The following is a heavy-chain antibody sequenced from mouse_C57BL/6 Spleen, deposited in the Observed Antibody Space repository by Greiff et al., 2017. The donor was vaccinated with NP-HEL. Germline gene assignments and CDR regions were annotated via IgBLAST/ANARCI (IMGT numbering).Heavy chain of an antibody. CDR1: GYAFTNYL. D-gene: IGHD2-5*01. CDR3: ARWDYSNYAMDY. CDR2: INPGSGGT. J-gene: IGHJ4*01. V-gene: IGHV1-54*01. Sequence: QFPLQQSGAELVRPGTSVKVSCKASGYAFTNYLIEWVKQRPGQGLEWIGVINPGSGGTNYNEKFKGKATLTADKSSSTAYMQLSSLTSEDSAVYFCARWDYSNYAMDYWGQGTSVTVSS.